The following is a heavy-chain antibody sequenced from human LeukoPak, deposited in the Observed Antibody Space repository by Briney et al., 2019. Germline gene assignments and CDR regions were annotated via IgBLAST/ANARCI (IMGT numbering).Heavy chain of an antibody. D-gene: IGHD6-19*01. V-gene: IGHV3-7*01. J-gene: IGHJ4*02. CDR3: ATGGGWYFDY. CDR2: IGQDGSEN. CDR1: GFTFSNYW. Sequence: GRSLRLSCAASGFTFSNYWMNWVRQAPGKGLEWVASIGQDGSENYYVDSVKGRFTISRDNAKNSLYLQMNSLRVEDTAVYYCATGGGWYFDYWGQGALITASS.